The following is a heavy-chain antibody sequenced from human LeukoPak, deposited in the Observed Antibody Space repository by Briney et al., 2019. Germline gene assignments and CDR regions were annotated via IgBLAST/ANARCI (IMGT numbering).Heavy chain of an antibody. CDR3: ARDRVLYRSGPFDY. D-gene: IGHD2-8*01. Sequence: ASVKVSCKASGYTFTNYFMHWVRQAPGQGLEWMGIINPITGTTTYAQKFQGRVTMTRDTSTGTAYMELSSLRSEDTAVYYCARDRVLYRSGPFDYWGQGTLVTVSS. V-gene: IGHV1-46*01. CDR2: INPITGTT. J-gene: IGHJ4*02. CDR1: GYTFTNYF.